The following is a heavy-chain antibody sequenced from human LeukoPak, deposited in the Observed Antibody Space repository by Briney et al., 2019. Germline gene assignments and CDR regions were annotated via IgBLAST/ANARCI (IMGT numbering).Heavy chain of an antibody. Sequence: SETLSLTCTVSGGSISSSSYYWGWIRQPPGKGLEWIGSIYYSGSTYYNPSLKSRVTISVDTSKNQFSLKLSSVTAADTAVYYCARIGPVRSDSGVVIEAFDYWGQGTLVTASS. CDR1: GGSISSSSYY. V-gene: IGHV4-39*01. D-gene: IGHD3-3*01. J-gene: IGHJ4*02. CDR3: ARIGPVRSDSGVVIEAFDY. CDR2: IYYSGST.